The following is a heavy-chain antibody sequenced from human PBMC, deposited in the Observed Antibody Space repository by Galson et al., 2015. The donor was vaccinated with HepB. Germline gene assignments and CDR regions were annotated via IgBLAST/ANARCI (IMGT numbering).Heavy chain of an antibody. Sequence: SCAASGYTFTSYDINWVRQAPGQGLEWMGRINPNSGGTNYAQKFQGRVTMTRDTSISTAYMELSRLRSDDTAVYYCARDLGGGYSSSDWFDPWGQGTLVTVSS. CDR2: INPNSGGT. J-gene: IGHJ5*02. CDR3: ARDLGGGYSSSDWFDP. D-gene: IGHD6-6*01. CDR1: GYTFTSYD. V-gene: IGHV1-2*06.